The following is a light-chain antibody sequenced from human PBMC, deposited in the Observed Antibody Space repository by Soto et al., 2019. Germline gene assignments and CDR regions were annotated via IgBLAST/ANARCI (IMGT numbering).Light chain of an antibody. CDR2: DAS. V-gene: IGKV1-33*01. CDR3: QHCDYLPI. CDR1: HDITSF. Sequence: DIQMTQSPSSLSASVGDRVTITCQASHDITSFLNWYQHKPGRAPKLLIYDASILEAGVPTRFSGSGSGTHFTFTISSLRPEDVATYYCQHCDYLPIFGLGTTVDFK. J-gene: IGKJ3*01.